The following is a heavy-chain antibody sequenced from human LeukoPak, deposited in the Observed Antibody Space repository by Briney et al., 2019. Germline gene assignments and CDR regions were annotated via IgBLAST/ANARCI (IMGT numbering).Heavy chain of an antibody. J-gene: IGHJ3*02. Sequence: GGSLRLSCAAPGFTFSSYSMNWVRQAPGKGLEWVSSISSSSSYIYYADSVKGRFTISRDNAKNSLYLQMSSLRAEDTAVYYCARRGLVPAFDIWGQGTMVTVAS. D-gene: IGHD2-2*01. CDR2: ISSSSSYI. CDR1: GFTFSSYS. CDR3: ARRGLVPAFDI. V-gene: IGHV3-21*01.